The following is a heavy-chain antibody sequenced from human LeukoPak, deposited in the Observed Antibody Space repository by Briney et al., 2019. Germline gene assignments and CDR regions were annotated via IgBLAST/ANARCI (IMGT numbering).Heavy chain of an antibody. CDR1: GGSIRSYY. CDR2: IYYSGST. Sequence: SETLSLTCTVSGGSIRSYYWSWIRQPPGKGLEWIGYIYYSGSTNYNPSLKSRVTISVDTSKNQFSLKLSSVTAADTAVYYCAGAPGITMSPYYFDYWGQGTLVTVSS. D-gene: IGHD3-10*02. CDR3: AGAPGITMSPYYFDY. V-gene: IGHV4-59*01. J-gene: IGHJ4*02.